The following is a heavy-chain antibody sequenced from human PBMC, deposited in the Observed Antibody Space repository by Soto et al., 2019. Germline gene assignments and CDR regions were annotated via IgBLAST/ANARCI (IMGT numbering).Heavy chain of an antibody. CDR2: ISASGGGT. J-gene: IGHJ4*02. Sequence: EVQLLESGGGLVQPGGSLRLSCAASGFTFSSYAMSWVRQAPGKGLEWVSTISASGGGTYYADSVKGRFTISRDNSKNTLYLQMNSLRDEDTAVYYCAKGGSSWSYFDYWGQGTLVTVSS. CDR3: AKGGSSWSYFDY. V-gene: IGHV3-23*01. D-gene: IGHD6-13*01. CDR1: GFTFSSYA.